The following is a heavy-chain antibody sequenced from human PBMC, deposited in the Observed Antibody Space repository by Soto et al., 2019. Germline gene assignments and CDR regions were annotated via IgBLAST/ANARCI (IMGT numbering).Heavy chain of an antibody. Sequence: PGEALKISWKGSGYSFTTYWIGWVRQMPGKGLEGVGIVYPGESDTKYSSSSKGLVTFSADKSISTAYLPRTSMKASDTATYYCARVKQQLTCPYWLDSWGQGTMVTAYS. CDR3: ARVKQQLTCPYWLDS. V-gene: IGHV5-51*01. CDR2: VYPGESDT. CDR1: GYSFTTYW. J-gene: IGHJ5*01. D-gene: IGHD6-13*01.